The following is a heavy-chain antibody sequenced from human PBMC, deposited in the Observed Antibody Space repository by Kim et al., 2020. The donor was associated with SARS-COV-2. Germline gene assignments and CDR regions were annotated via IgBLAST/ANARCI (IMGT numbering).Heavy chain of an antibody. V-gene: IGHV3-53*04. CDR1: GLTVSSNY. D-gene: IGHD2-2*01. CDR2: IYSGGST. Sequence: GGSLRLSCAASGLTVSSNYMSWVRQAPGKGLEWVSVIYSGGSTYYADSVKGRFTISRHNSKNTLYLQMNSLRAEDTAVYYCARVGGGLKYQLLWYFDYWGQGTLVTVSS. J-gene: IGHJ4*02. CDR3: ARVGGGLKYQLLWYFDY.